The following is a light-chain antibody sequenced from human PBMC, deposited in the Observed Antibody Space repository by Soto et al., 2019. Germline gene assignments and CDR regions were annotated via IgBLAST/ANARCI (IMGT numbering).Light chain of an antibody. CDR2: ENN. CDR1: SGSIASND. CDR3: QSYDSSTVV. Sequence: NFMLTQPHSVSESPGKTVTISFTRSSGSIASNDVQWYQQRPGSAPTTVIYENNQRPSGVPDRFSGSTDGSSNSASLTISGLQTEDEADYYGQSYDSSTVVFGGGTKVTVL. J-gene: IGLJ2*01. V-gene: IGLV6-57*03.